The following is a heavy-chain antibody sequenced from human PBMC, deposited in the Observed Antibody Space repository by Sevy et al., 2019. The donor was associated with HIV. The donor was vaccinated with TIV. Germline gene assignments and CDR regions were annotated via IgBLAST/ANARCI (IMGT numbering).Heavy chain of an antibody. CDR1: GFTFGDFA. CDR3: TRDGGGSNILASYYYYDMDV. J-gene: IGHJ6*02. CDR2: IRSKDYGGTT. V-gene: IGHV3-49*03. Sequence: GGSLRLSCTTSGFTFGDFAMSWFRQAPGKGLEWVGFIRSKDYGGTTEYAASVKGRFTISRDDSKNIAYMQMNSLKTEDTAVYFCTRDGGGSNILASYYYYDMDVWGQGTTVTVSS. D-gene: IGHD2-21*01.